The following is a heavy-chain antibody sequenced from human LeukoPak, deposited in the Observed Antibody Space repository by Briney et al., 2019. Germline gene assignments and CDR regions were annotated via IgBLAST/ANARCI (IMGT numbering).Heavy chain of an antibody. V-gene: IGHV1-3*01. CDR2: INAGNGNT. CDR3: ARDYGGNSGYLDY. D-gene: IGHD4-23*01. CDR1: GGTFTSYA. Sequence: SSVKVSCKASGGTFTSYAMHWVRQAPGQRLEWMGWINAGNGNTKYSQKFQGRVTITRDTSASTAYMELSSLRSEDTAVYYCARDYGGNSGYLDYWGQGTLVTVSS. J-gene: IGHJ4*02.